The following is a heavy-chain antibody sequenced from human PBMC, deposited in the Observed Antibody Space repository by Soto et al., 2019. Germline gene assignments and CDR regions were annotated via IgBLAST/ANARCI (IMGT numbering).Heavy chain of an antibody. D-gene: IGHD3-3*01. J-gene: IGHJ5*02. V-gene: IGHV1-69*01. CDR3: ARWAIFGVVIPKGYWFDP. CDR2: IIPIFGTA. Sequence: QVQLVQSGAEVKKPGSSVKVSCKASGGTFSSYAISWVRQAPGQGLEWMGGIIPIFGTANYAQKFQGRVTITADESTSTAYMELSSLRSEDTAVYYCARWAIFGVVIPKGYWFDPWGQGTLVTVSS. CDR1: GGTFSSYA.